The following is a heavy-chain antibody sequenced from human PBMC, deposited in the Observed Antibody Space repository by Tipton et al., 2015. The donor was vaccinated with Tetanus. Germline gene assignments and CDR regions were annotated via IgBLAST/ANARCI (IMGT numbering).Heavy chain of an antibody. D-gene: IGHD3-3*01. Sequence: QLVQSGAEVKKPGESLKISCQASGYNFSHYSIGWVRQMPGKGLEWVGIIDPRDSEARYGPSFQGQVFISAAKSISTTYLQWGSLTASDTAIYYCARRRSAVLSGGYHWYFDLWGRGTMVVVSS. J-gene: IGHJ2*01. CDR2: IDPRDSEA. V-gene: IGHV5-51*01. CDR1: GYNFSHYS. CDR3: ARRRSAVLSGGYHWYFDL.